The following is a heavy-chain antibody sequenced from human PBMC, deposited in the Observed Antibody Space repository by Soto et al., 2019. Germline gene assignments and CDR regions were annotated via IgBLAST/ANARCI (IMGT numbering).Heavy chain of an antibody. CDR3: ARYDHRWFDP. CDR1: GFIFRTYG. Sequence: QVQLVESGGGVVQPGRSLRLSCAGSGFIFRTYGMHWVREAPGKGLEWLAVISYDGSNQYYADSVKGRFTISRDNSNNTLDLQMSSLRVEDTAVYYCARYDHRWFDPWGQGTLVSVSS. D-gene: IGHD3-3*01. V-gene: IGHV3-33*05. CDR2: ISYDGSNQ. J-gene: IGHJ5*02.